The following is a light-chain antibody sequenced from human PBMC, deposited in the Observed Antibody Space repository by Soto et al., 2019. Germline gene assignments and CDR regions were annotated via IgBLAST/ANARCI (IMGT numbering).Light chain of an antibody. J-gene: IGKJ5*01. CDR1: QSILYSSNNKNY. V-gene: IGKV4-1*01. CDR2: WAS. CDR3: QQYYNAPIT. Sequence: DIVMTQSPDSLAVSLGERATINCKSSQSILYSSNNKNYLAWYQQKPGQPPNLLIYWASTRESGVPDRFSGSGSGKDFTLTISSLQAEDVAVYFCQQYYNAPITFGQGTRLEIK.